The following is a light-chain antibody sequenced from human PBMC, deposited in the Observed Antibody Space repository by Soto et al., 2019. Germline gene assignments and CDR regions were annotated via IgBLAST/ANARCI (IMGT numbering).Light chain of an antibody. CDR3: CSYAGSSTFYVV. CDR1: SSDVGSYNL. J-gene: IGLJ2*01. Sequence: QSALTQPASVSGSTGESITISCTGTSSDVGSYNLVSWYQQHPGKAPKLMIYEGSKRPSGVSNRFSGSKSGNTASLTISGLQAEDEADYYCCSYAGSSTFYVVFCGGTKVTVL. CDR2: EGS. V-gene: IGLV2-23*03.